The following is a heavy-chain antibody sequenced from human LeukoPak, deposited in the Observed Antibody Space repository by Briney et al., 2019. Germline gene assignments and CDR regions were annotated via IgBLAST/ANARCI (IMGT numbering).Heavy chain of an antibody. CDR3: AKVGGSGSSLDY. J-gene: IGHJ4*02. D-gene: IGHD3-10*01. Sequence: GGSLRLSCAASGFTFDDYAMHWVRQAPGKGLEWVSGISWNSGSIGYADSVKGRFTISRDNAKNSLYLQMNSLRAEDTALYYCAKVGGSGSSLDYWGQGTLVTVSS. V-gene: IGHV3-9*01. CDR2: ISWNSGSI. CDR1: GFTFDDYA.